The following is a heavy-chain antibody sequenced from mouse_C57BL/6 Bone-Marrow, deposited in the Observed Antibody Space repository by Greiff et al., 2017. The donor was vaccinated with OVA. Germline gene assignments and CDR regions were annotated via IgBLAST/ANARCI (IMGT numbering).Heavy chain of an antibody. V-gene: IGHV14-4*01. CDR1: GFNIKDDY. CDR2: IDPENGDT. D-gene: IGHD2-3*01. Sequence: EVQLQQSGAELVRPGASVKLSCTASGFNIKDDYMHWVKQRPEQGLEWIGWIDPENGDTEYASKFQGKATITADTSSKTAYLQLSSLTSEDTAVYYCTSHYDGYPDYWGQGTTLTVSS. CDR3: TSHYDGYPDY. J-gene: IGHJ2*01.